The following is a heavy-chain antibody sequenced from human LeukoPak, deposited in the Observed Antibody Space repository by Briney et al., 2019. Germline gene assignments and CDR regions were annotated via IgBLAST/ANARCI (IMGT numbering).Heavy chain of an antibody. CDR3: AKGPPYYNDSSAYYRTRTFDY. D-gene: IGHD3-22*01. CDR1: GFTFSRYG. CDR2: ISYDGSNK. V-gene: IGHV3-30*18. J-gene: IGHJ4*02. Sequence: GGSLRLSCAASGFTFSRYGMHWVRQAPGKGLEWVTIISYDGSNKYYADSVKGRFTISRDNSKNTLYLQMNSLRAEDTAVYYCAKGPPYYNDSSAYYRTRTFDYWGQGTLVIVSS.